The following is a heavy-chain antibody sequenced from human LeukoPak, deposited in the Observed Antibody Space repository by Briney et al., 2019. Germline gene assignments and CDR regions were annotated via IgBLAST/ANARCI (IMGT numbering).Heavy chain of an antibody. V-gene: IGHV3-7*03. J-gene: IGHJ6*02. CDR2: IKQDGSEK. D-gene: IGHD4/OR15-4a*01. CDR3: AKVLGAIYYYYGMDV. Sequence: GGSLRLSCAASGFTFSSYWMSWVRQAPGKGLEWVANIKQDGSEKYYVDSVKGRSTISRDNSKNTLYLQMNSLRAEDTAVYYCAKVLGAIYYYYGMDVWGQGTTVTVSS. CDR1: GFTFSSYW.